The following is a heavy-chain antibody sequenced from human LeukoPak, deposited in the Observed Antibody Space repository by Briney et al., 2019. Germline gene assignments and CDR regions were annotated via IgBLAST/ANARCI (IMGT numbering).Heavy chain of an antibody. Sequence: ASVKVSCKASGYTFTGYYMHWVRQAPGQGLEWMGWVNPNSGGTNYAQKFQGRVTMTRDTSISTAYMELSRLRSGDTAVYYCARRAGAYSHPYDYWGRGTLVTVSS. CDR3: ARRAGAYSHPYDY. D-gene: IGHD4/OR15-4a*01. V-gene: IGHV1-2*02. J-gene: IGHJ4*02. CDR1: GYTFTGYY. CDR2: VNPNSGGT.